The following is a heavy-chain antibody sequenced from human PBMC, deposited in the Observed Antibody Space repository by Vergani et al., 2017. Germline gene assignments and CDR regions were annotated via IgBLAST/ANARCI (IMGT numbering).Heavy chain of an antibody. V-gene: IGHV3-21*06. CDR2: INGNSAYI. CDR1: GFTFSVSS. D-gene: IGHD1-1*01. Sequence: EVHLVESGGGLVKPGGSLRLSCGASGFTFSVSSLNWVRQSPGKGLEWISSINGNSAYIYYADSVRGRFTISRDNDKNLMFLQMNSLRAEDTAIYYCAGTSGKFEFWGQGTVVTISS. CDR3: AGTSGKFEF. J-gene: IGHJ4*02.